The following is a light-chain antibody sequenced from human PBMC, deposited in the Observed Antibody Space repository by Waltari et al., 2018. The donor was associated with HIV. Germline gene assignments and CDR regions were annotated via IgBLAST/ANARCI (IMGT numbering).Light chain of an antibody. J-gene: IGLJ2*01. V-gene: IGLV2-14*01. CDR3: SSYTSSSPVG. CDR1: SSDVGGYNY. Sequence: QSALTQPASVSGSPGQSITISCTGTSSDVGGYNYVSWYQQHPGKAPKLMIYDVSKRPSGVSNRFPCSKSGNTASLTISWLQAEDEAYYYRSSYTSSSPVGFGGGNKLTVL. CDR2: DVS.